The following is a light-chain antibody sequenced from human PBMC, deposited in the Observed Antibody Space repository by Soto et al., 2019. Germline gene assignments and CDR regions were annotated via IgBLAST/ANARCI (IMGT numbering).Light chain of an antibody. CDR2: GAS. J-gene: IGKJ1*01. V-gene: IGKV3-20*01. CDR1: QGVGY. Sequence: EIASTQSPGTLSLSPGARATLSCRASQGVGYLAWYQQKPGQSPRLLLYGASNRATGVPDRFSGSGSGTDFTLTLSSLEPEDCAVYYGQQYGSSPRTFGQGTKVDIK. CDR3: QQYGSSPRT.